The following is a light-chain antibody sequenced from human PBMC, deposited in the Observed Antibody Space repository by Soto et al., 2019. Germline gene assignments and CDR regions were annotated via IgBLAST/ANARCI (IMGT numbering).Light chain of an antibody. V-gene: IGLV1-40*01. Sequence: QSVLTQPPSVSWAPGQRVTISCTGGSSNIGAGYDVHWYQQLPGTAPKLLIYGNSNRPSGVPDRFSGSKSGTSASLAITGLQAEDEADYYCQSYDSSLSGYVVFGGGTKLTVL. CDR3: QSYDSSLSGYVV. J-gene: IGLJ2*01. CDR1: SSNIGAGYD. CDR2: GNS.